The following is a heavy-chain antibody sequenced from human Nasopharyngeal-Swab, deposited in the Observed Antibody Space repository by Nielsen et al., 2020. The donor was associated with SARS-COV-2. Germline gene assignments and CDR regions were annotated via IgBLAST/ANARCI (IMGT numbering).Heavy chain of an antibody. J-gene: IGHJ6*02. V-gene: IGHV3-48*03. CDR2: ISGSGSPI. Sequence: VRQAPGKGLQWLSYISGSGSPIYYADSVKGRFTISRDNAKSSLYLQMNSLRAEDTAVYYCARDGLDYDFWSAYFMDVWGQGTTVTVSS. CDR3: ARDGLDYDFWSAYFMDV. D-gene: IGHD3-3*01.